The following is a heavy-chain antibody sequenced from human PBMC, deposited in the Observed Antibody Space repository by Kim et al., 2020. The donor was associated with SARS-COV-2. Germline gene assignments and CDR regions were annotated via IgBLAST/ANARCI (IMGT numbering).Heavy chain of an antibody. J-gene: IGHJ5*02. CDR3: ARGWSATGIDP. V-gene: IGHV1-3*01. CDR1: GYSFSRYA. D-gene: IGHD2-15*01. Sequence: ASVKVSCKASGYSFSRYAIHWMRQAPGQRLEWMGWIDAGAGNTKYSQRFQGRVTITRDTSVSTVYMEMSSLTSEDTAIYYCARGWSATGIDPWGQGTLVTVSS. CDR2: IDAGAGNT.